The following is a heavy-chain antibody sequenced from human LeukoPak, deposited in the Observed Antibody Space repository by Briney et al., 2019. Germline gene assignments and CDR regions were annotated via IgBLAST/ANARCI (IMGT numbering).Heavy chain of an antibody. V-gene: IGHV1-18*01. Sequence: ASVKVSCKASGYTFTSYGISWVRQAPGQGLEWMGWISAYNGNTNYAQKLQGRVTMTTDTSTNTAYMELRSLRSDDTAVYYCARDKSIVGATTSWFDPWGQGTLVTVSS. D-gene: IGHD1-26*01. CDR3: ARDKSIVGATTSWFDP. CDR1: GYTFTSYG. CDR2: ISAYNGNT. J-gene: IGHJ5*02.